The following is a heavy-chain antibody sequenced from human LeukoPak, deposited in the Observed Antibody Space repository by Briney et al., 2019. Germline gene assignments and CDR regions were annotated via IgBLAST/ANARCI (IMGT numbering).Heavy chain of an antibody. CDR1: GXSFSGYY. J-gene: IGHJ4*02. V-gene: IGHV4-34*01. CDR3: ARGGDYGAALDY. Sequence: SETLSLTCAVYGXSFSGYYWSWIRQPPGKGLEWIGEINHSGSTNYNPSLKSRVTISVGTSKNQFSLKLSSVTAADTAVYYCARGGDYGAALDYWGQGTLVTVSS. CDR2: INHSGST. D-gene: IGHD4-17*01.